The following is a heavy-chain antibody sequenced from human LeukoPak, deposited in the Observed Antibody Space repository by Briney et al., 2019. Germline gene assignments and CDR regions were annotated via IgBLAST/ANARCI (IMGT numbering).Heavy chain of an antibody. CDR2: ISYDASNK. D-gene: IGHD3-22*01. V-gene: IGHV3-30*19. CDR1: GFTFSSYG. CDR3: AREYDSSGLDY. J-gene: IGHJ4*02. Sequence: GRSLRLSCAASGFTFSSYGMHWVRQAPGKGLEWVAVISYDASNKYYADSVKGRFTISRDNSKNTLYLQMNSLRAEDTAVYYCAREYDSSGLDYWGQGTLVTVSS.